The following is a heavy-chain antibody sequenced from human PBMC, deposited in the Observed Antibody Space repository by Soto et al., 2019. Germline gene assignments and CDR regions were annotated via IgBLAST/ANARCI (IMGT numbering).Heavy chain of an antibody. CDR2: ISAYNGNT. CDR1: GYTFTDYG. CDR3: ARARPYSSVWCSEDY. D-gene: IGHD6-19*01. V-gene: IGHV1-18*01. Sequence: ASVKVSCKASGYTFTDYGISWVRQAPGQGLEWMGWISAYNGNTKYSPKLQDRVTMSTDTSTSTAYMEMRSLRSDDTAVYYCARARPYSSVWCSEDYWGLGTMVTVSS. J-gene: IGHJ4*02.